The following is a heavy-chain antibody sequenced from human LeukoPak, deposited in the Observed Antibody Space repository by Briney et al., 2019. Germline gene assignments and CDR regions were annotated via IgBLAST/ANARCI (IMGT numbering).Heavy chain of an antibody. D-gene: IGHD6-13*01. CDR3: AKSYSSSWYESSGY. V-gene: IGHV3-23*01. Sequence: GSLRLSCAASGFTFSSYAMSWVRQAPGKGLEWVSAISGSGGSTYYADSVKGRFTISRDNSKNTLYLQMNSLRAEDTAVYYCAKSYSSSWYESSGYWGLGTLVTVSS. CDR1: GFTFSSYA. CDR2: ISGSGGST. J-gene: IGHJ4*02.